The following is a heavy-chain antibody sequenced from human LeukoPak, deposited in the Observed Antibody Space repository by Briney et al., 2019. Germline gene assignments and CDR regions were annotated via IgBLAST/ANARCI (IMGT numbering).Heavy chain of an antibody. Sequence: ASVKVSCKASGYTFTNFDINWVRQAPGQRLEWMGWINAGNGNTKYSQKFQGRVTITRDTSASTAYMELSSLRSEDTAVYYCARGDSSSWTGDYWGQGTLVTVSS. CDR3: ARGDSSSWTGDY. D-gene: IGHD6-13*01. J-gene: IGHJ4*02. CDR2: INAGNGNT. V-gene: IGHV1-3*01. CDR1: GYTFTNFD.